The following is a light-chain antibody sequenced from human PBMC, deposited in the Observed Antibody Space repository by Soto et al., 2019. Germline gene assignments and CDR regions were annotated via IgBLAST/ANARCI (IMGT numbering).Light chain of an antibody. CDR3: TSYTASSPFYV. CDR1: RTDGDGHDY. CDR2: DVY. Sequence: QSALTQPASVSGSPGQSIAISCIGVRTDGDGHDYVSWYQQHPGQAPQLIIYDVYNRPSGVPDRFSGSKSGNTASLVISGLQAEDEADYFCTSYTASSPFYVFGAGTKVTVL. V-gene: IGLV2-14*03. J-gene: IGLJ1*01.